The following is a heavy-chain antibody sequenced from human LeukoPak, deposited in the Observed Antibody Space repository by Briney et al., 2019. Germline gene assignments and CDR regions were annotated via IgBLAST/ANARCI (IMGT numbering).Heavy chain of an antibody. CDR3: AKERTLGYCSGGSCQQPPDY. V-gene: IGHV3-30*18. Sequence: GRSLRLSCAASGFTFSSYGMHWVRQAPGKGLEWVAVISYDGSNKYYADSVKGRFTISRDNSKNTLYLQMNSLRAEDTAVYYCAKERTLGYCSGGSCQQPPDYWGQGTLVTVSS. J-gene: IGHJ4*02. D-gene: IGHD2-15*01. CDR1: GFTFSSYG. CDR2: ISYDGSNK.